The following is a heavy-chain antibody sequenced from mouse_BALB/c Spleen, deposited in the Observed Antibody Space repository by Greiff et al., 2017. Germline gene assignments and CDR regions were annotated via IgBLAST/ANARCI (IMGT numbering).Heavy chain of an antibody. D-gene: IGHD1-1*01. Sequence: EVMLVESGGGLVKPGGSLKLSCAASGFTFSSYAMSWVRQTPEKRLEWVASISSGGSTYYPDSVKGRFTISRDNARNILYLQMSSLRSEDTAMYYCARGGDYYGSRTYFDYWRQGTTLTVSS. V-gene: IGHV5-6-5*01. CDR1: GFTFSSYA. J-gene: IGHJ2*01. CDR2: ISSGGST. CDR3: ARGGDYYGSRTYFDY.